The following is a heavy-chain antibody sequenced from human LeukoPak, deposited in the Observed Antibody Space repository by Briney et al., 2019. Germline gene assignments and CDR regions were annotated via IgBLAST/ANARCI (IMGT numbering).Heavy chain of an antibody. CDR2: ISSSGSTI. V-gene: IGHV3-11*01. CDR3: ARQPSLMGATTFDY. Sequence: GGSLRPSCAASGFTFSDYYMSWIRQAPGKGLEGVSYISSSGSTIHYADSVKGRFTISRDNAKNSLYLQMNSLRAEDTAVYYCARQPSLMGATTFDYWGQGTLVTVSS. CDR1: GFTFSDYY. D-gene: IGHD1-26*01. J-gene: IGHJ4*02.